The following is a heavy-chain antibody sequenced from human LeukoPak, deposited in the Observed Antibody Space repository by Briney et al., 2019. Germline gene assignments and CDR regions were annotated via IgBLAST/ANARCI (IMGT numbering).Heavy chain of an antibody. Sequence: GASVKVSRKASGYTFTSYAMHWVRQAPGQRLEWMGWINAGNGNTKYSQKFQGRVTITRDTSASTAYMELSSLRSEDTAVYYCARGTYYYGSGSYYLHYWGQGTLVTVSS. CDR3: ARGTYYYGSGSYYLHY. CDR2: INAGNGNT. J-gene: IGHJ4*02. D-gene: IGHD3-10*01. CDR1: GYTFTSYA. V-gene: IGHV1-3*01.